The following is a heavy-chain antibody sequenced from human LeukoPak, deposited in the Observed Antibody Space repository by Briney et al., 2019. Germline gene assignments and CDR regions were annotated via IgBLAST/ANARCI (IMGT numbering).Heavy chain of an antibody. V-gene: IGHV3-15*01. Sequence: GGSLRLSCAASGFTFSNAWMSWVRQAPGKGMEWVGRIKSKTDGGTTDYAAPVKGRFTISRDDSKNTLYLQMNSLKTEDTAVSLCTTDQSGSTYYYYYYYMDVWGKGTTVTVSS. D-gene: IGHD1-26*01. J-gene: IGHJ6*03. CDR3: TTDQSGSTYYYYYYYMDV. CDR1: GFTFSNAW. CDR2: IKSKTDGGTT.